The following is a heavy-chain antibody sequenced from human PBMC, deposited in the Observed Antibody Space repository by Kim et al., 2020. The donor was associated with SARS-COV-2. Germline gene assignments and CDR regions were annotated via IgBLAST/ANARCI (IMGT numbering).Heavy chain of an antibody. V-gene: IGHV3-21*01. D-gene: IGHD3-10*01. J-gene: IGHJ4*02. Sequence: GGSLRLSCAASGFTFSSYSMNWVRQAPGKGLEWVSSISSSSSYIYYADSVKGRFTISRDNAKNSLYLQMNSLRAEDTAVYYCARGGSGSYSRLFFDYWGQGTLVTVSS. CDR3: ARGGSGSYSRLFFDY. CDR1: GFTFSSYS. CDR2: ISSSSSYI.